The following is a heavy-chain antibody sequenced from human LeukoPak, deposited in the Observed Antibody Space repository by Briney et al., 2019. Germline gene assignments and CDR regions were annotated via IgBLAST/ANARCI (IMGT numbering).Heavy chain of an antibody. CDR1: GFTFDDYA. V-gene: IGHV3-9*01. D-gene: IGHD3-10*01. CDR3: ARDVVLGSGSCAS. CDR2: ISWNSGSI. Sequence: PGGSLRLSCAASGFTFDDYAMHWVRQAPGKGLEWVSGISWNSGSIGYADSVKGRFTVSRDNAKNTLFLQMNSLRAEDTAVYFCARDVVLGSGSCASWGQGTLVTVSS. J-gene: IGHJ4*02.